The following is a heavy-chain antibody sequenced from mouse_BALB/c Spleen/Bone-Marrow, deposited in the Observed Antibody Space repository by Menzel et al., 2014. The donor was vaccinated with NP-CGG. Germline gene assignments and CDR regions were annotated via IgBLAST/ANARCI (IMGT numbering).Heavy chain of an antibody. J-gene: IGHJ4*01. CDR3: ARGGHDFSLDY. CDR2: IDTSDSYI. D-gene: IGHD3-3*01. V-gene: IGHV1-69*01. CDR1: GSTFTDKC. Sequence: QVQLQQSGAEFVMPGASVKMSCKASGSTFTDKCMHWVKQRPGQGLEWIGAIDTSDSYINYNQKFKGKASLTVDASSSTAYMHLSSLTSDDSAVYYCARGGHDFSLDYWGQGTSVIVSS.